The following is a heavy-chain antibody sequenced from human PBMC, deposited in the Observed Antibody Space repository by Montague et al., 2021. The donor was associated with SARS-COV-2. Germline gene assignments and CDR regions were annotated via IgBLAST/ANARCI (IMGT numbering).Heavy chain of an antibody. D-gene: IGHD3-10*01. CDR1: GFTFSSYD. CDR3: AREYSAPRWFGEYNRYGMDV. J-gene: IGHJ6*02. CDR2: IWYDGSNQ. V-gene: IGHV3-33*08. Sequence: SLRLSCAASGFTFSSYDMHWVRQAPGKGLEWVAVIWYDGSNQYYGDSVKGRFTISRGNSKNTLYLQMNSLRAEDTAVYYCAREYSAPRWFGEYNRYGMDVWGQGTPVTVSS.